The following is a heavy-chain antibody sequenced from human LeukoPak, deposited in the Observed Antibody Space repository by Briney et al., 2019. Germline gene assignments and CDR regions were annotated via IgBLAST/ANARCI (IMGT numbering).Heavy chain of an antibody. Sequence: GGSLRLSCAASGFTFTNYAMIWVRQAPGGGLEWVSAIRSGGDGTLYAESVKGRFTISRDNSKNTLFLQMNNMRAEDTAVYYCARDLNGDYVGAFEMWGPGTKVTVS. CDR3: ARDLNGDYVGAFEM. J-gene: IGHJ3*02. D-gene: IGHD4-17*01. V-gene: IGHV3-23*01. CDR2: IRSGGDGT. CDR1: GFTFTNYA.